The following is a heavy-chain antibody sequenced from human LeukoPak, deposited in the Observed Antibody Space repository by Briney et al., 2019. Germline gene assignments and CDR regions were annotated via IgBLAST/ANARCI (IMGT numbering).Heavy chain of an antibody. J-gene: IGHJ5*02. CDR3: ARGGDILTGYYSGWFDP. CDR1: GGSISSYY. D-gene: IGHD3-9*01. Sequence: QTSETLSLTCTVSGGSISSYYWSWIRQPPGKGLEWIGYISNIGSTNYNPSLKSRVTISVDTSKNQFSLKLSSVTAADTAVYYCARGGDILTGYYSGWFDPWGQGTLVTVSS. V-gene: IGHV4-59*01. CDR2: ISNIGST.